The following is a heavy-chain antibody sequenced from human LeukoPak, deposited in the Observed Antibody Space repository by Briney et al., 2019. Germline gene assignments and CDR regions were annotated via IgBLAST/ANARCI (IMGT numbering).Heavy chain of an antibody. D-gene: IGHD2-15*01. CDR3: ARVMVVAGNGGYFLY. V-gene: IGHV1-69*13. J-gene: IGHJ1*01. Sequence: SVKVSCKASGGSLSSFALNWVRQTPGQGLEWMGGIIPIFGSTNYAQKFQVRATITADESTNTAYMELNSLRSEDTGVYYCARVMVVAGNGGYFLYWGQGTLVTVPS. CDR2: IIPIFGST. CDR1: GGSLSSFA.